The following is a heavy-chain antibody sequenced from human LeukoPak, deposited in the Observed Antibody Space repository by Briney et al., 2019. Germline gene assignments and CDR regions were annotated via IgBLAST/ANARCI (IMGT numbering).Heavy chain of an antibody. D-gene: IGHD2-2*03. J-gene: IGHJ4*02. CDR2: INPSGGST. CDR3: ARLGYCGSTSCQ. V-gene: IGHV1-46*01. Sequence: ASVKVSCKASGYTFTSYPVHWVRPAPGQGLEWMGIINPSGGSTNHAQKFQGRVTMTRDTSTSTVYMELSSLRSDDTAVYYCARLGYCGSTSCQWGQGTLVTVSS. CDR1: GYTFTSYP.